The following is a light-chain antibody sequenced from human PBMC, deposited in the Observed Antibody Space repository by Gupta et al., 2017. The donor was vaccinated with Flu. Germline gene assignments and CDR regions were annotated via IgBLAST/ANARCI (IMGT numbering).Light chain of an antibody. Sequence: SYELTQPLSVSVALGQTASISCAGNNIGSKDVHWYQQRPGRAPVLLIYTNDNRPSGIPERFSGSNSGNTATLTISRAQAGDEADYYCQVCASSTVNGYVFGTGTKVTVL. CDR3: QVCASSTVNGYV. J-gene: IGLJ1*01. CDR2: TND. V-gene: IGLV3-9*01. CDR1: NIGSKD.